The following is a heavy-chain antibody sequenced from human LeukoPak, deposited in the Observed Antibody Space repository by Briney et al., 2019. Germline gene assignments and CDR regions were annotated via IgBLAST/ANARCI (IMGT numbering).Heavy chain of an antibody. CDR2: IIPIFGTA. V-gene: IGHV1-69*13. Sequence: GASVKVSCKASGGTFSSYAISWVRQAPGQGLEWMGGIIPIFGTANYAQKFQGRVTITADESTSTAYMELSSLRSEDTAVYYCAREAYCGGDCYSEYWGQGTLVTVSS. D-gene: IGHD2-21*02. CDR3: AREAYCGGDCYSEY. CDR1: GGTFSSYA. J-gene: IGHJ4*02.